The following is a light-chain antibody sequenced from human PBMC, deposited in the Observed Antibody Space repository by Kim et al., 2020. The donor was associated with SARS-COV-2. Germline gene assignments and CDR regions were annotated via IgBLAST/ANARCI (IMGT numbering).Light chain of an antibody. J-gene: IGKJ5*01. CDR2: GAS. V-gene: IGKV3-20*01. Sequence: PGERPTLSCRASQSVRGSYLAWYQQQKPGQAPRLLIYGASSRATGIPDRFSGSGSGTDFTLTISRLEPEDFAVYYCQQYGNAPDTFGQGTRLEIK. CDR3: QQYGNAPDT. CDR1: QSVRGSY.